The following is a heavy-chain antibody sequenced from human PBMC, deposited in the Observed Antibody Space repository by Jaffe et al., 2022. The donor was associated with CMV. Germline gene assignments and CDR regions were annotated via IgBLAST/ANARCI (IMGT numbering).Heavy chain of an antibody. Sequence: EVQLVESGGGLVQPGGSLRLSCVASGFTFRDYWMSWVRQVPGKGLEWVANIKRDGSQQNYVESVRGRFTISRDNAENSLYLQVNSLRAGDTAMYYCARDFSKGDLDYWGQGTLVTVSS. J-gene: IGHJ4*02. CDR1: GFTFRDYW. D-gene: IGHD2-21*02. V-gene: IGHV3-7*03. CDR2: IKRDGSQQ. CDR3: ARDFSKGDLDY.